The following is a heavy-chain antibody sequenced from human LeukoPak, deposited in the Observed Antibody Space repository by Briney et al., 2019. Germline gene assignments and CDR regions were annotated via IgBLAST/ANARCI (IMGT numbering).Heavy chain of an antibody. D-gene: IGHD6-13*01. CDR2: ISKSGDST. Sequence: GGSLRLSCAASGFSFSSYAMSWVRQAPGKGLEWVSAISKSGDSTFYADSVKGRFTISRDNSQNTLYLQMNSLRAEDTAVYYCARESGIAAALDLWGQGTLVTVSS. CDR1: GFSFSSYA. J-gene: IGHJ5*02. CDR3: ARESGIAAALDL. V-gene: IGHV3-23*01.